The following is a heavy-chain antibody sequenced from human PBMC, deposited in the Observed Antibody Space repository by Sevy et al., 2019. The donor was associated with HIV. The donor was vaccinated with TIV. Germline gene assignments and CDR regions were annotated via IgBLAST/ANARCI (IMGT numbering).Heavy chain of an antibody. D-gene: IGHD4-17*01. CDR1: GFTFSAFG. CDR3: ARDLEFYDYGDYGPAFMPDF. CDR2: IWFDGSNT. J-gene: IGHJ4*01. Sequence: GGSLRLSCAASGFTFSAFGMHWVRQAPGKGLEWVAVIWFDGSNTYYSDSVKGRFTISRDIAKNTLHLQMNSLRAEDTAVYYCARDLEFYDYGDYGPAFMPDFWGHRTLVTVSS. V-gene: IGHV3-33*01.